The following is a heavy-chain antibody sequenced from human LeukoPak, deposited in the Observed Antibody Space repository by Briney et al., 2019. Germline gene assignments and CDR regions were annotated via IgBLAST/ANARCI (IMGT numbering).Heavy chain of an antibody. D-gene: IGHD6-13*01. CDR2: ISAYNGNT. Sequence: GASVKVSCKASGHTFTNYDISWARQAPGQGLEWMGWISAYNGNTNYAQKFQGRVTMTTDTSTTTAYMELRTLKSDDTAVYFCARGLIAAAGMDVWSKGTTVTVSS. CDR3: ARGLIAAAGMDV. CDR1: GHTFTNYD. J-gene: IGHJ6*04. V-gene: IGHV1-18*01.